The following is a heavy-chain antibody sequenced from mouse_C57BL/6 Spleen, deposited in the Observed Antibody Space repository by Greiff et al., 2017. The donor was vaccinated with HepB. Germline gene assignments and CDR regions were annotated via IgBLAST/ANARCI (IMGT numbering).Heavy chain of an antibody. D-gene: IGHD1-1*01. V-gene: IGHV1-81*01. J-gene: IGHJ1*03. Sequence: QVQLQQSGAELARPGASVKLSCKASGYTFTSYGISWVKQRTGQGLEWIGEIYPRSGNTYYNEKFTGKATLTADKSSSTAYMELRSLTSEDSAVSFCARGGITTRNWYFDVWGTGTTVTVSS. CDR1: GYTFTSYG. CDR2: IYPRSGNT. CDR3: ARGGITTRNWYFDV.